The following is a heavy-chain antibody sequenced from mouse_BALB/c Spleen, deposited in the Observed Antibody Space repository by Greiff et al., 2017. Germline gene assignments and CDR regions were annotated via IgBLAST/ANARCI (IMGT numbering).Heavy chain of an antibody. CDR2: IDPANGNT. V-gene: IGHV14-3*02. CDR3: ARTTATPYYFDY. CDR1: GFNIKDTY. J-gene: IGHJ2*01. Sequence: VQLQQSGAELVKPGASVKLSCTASGFNIKDTYMHWVKQRPEQGLEWIGRIDPANGNTKYDPKFPGKATITADTSSNNAYLQLSSLTSEDTAVYYCARTTATPYYFDYWGQGTTLTVSS. D-gene: IGHD1-2*01.